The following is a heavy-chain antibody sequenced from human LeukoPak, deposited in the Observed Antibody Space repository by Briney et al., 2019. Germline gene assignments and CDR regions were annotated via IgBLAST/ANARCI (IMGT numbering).Heavy chain of an antibody. CDR1: GFTFSSYA. D-gene: IGHD6-13*01. V-gene: IGHV3-23*01. CDR2: ISGSGGST. Sequence: GGSLRLSCTASGFTFSSYAMSWVRQAPGKGLEWVSTISGSGGSTYYADSVKGRFTISRDNSKNTLYLQMNSLRAEDTAVYYCAKYSSSYFDYWGQGTLVTVSS. J-gene: IGHJ4*02. CDR3: AKYSSSYFDY.